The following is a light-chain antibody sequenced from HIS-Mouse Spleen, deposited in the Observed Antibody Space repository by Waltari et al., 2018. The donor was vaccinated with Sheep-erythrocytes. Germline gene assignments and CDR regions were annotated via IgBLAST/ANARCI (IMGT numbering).Light chain of an antibody. Sequence: QSALTQPRPVSGSPGQSVTISCTGTSSDVGGYNYVSWYQQHPGKAPKRMFYDVSKRPSAVPDRFSGSKSGNTASLTISGLQAEDEADYYCCSYAGSYNHVFATGTKVTVL. CDR3: CSYAGSYNHV. J-gene: IGLJ1*01. CDR2: DVS. V-gene: IGLV2-11*01. CDR1: SSDVGGYNY.